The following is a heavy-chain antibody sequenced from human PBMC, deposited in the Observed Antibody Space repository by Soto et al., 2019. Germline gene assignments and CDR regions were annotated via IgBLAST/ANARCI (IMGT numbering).Heavy chain of an antibody. D-gene: IGHD3-3*01. Sequence: EVQLVESGGGLVQPGGSLRLSCAASGLTFSSYSMNWVRQAPGKGLEWVSYISSTSSTIYYADSVKGRFTISRDSAKNSLYLQMNRLRDEDTAVYYCASDNDLRGYFYDMDVWGQGTTVTVSS. CDR3: ASDNDLRGYFYDMDV. CDR2: ISSTSSTI. J-gene: IGHJ6*02. V-gene: IGHV3-48*02. CDR1: GLTFSSYS.